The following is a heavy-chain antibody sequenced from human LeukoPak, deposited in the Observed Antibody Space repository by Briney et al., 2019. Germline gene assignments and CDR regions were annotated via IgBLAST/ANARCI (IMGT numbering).Heavy chain of an antibody. CDR1: GGSVNSSSYY. V-gene: IGHV4-39*01. D-gene: IGHD1-1*01. Sequence: SETLSLTCTGSGGSVNSSSYYWGWIRQPPGKGLDWIGSIYYSGSTYYSPSLKSRVTITVDTSKSQFSLKVTSVTAADTAVYYCARYNGPFGYWGQGTLVTVSS. CDR3: ARYNGPFGY. J-gene: IGHJ4*02. CDR2: IYYSGST.